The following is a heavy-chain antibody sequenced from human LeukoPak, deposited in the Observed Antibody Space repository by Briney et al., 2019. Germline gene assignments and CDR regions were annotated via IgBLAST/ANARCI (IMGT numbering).Heavy chain of an antibody. CDR2: IYYSGST. Sequence: SETLSLTCTVSGGSISSYYWSWIRQPPGKGLEWIGYIYYSGSTNYNPSLKSRVTISVDTSKNQFSLKLSSVTAADTAVYYCARRYYDFWSGYYSFDYWGQGTLVTVSS. D-gene: IGHD3-3*01. V-gene: IGHV4-59*01. CDR3: ARRYYDFWSGYYSFDY. CDR1: GGSISSYY. J-gene: IGHJ4*02.